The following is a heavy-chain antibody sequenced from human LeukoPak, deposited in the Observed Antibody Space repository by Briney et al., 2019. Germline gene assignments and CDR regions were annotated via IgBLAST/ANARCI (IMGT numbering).Heavy chain of an antibody. Sequence: SETLSLTCTVSGDSSSNFYWSWIRQSPGKGLEWIGYIYYSGTTTYNPSLKSRVTISLDTSKSQFSLRLISVTAADTAVYYCARVRGWYAFEYWGQGTLVTVSS. J-gene: IGHJ4*02. CDR2: IYYSGTT. CDR3: ARVRGWYAFEY. D-gene: IGHD6-19*01. V-gene: IGHV4-59*01. CDR1: GDSSSNFY.